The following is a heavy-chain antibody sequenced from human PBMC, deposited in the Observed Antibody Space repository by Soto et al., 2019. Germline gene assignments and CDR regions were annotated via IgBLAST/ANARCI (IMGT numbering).Heavy chain of an antibody. CDR1: GGSISSSNW. V-gene: IGHV4-4*02. CDR2: TYHSGST. D-gene: IGHD6-13*01. J-gene: IGHJ4*02. CDR3: AAAGGDSSSWYWDFDY. Sequence: QVQLQESGPGLVKPSGTLSLTCAVSGGSISSSNWWSWVRQPPGKGLEWSGETYHSGSTNYNPSQKSRVTKSVDKAKNQFALKLSYVTAADTAAYSCAAAGGDSSSWYWDFDYWGQGTLVTVSS.